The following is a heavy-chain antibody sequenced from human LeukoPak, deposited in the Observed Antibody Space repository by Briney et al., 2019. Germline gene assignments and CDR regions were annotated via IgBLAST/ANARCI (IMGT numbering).Heavy chain of an antibody. J-gene: IGHJ4*02. CDR1: GFTSSTYA. D-gene: IGHD6-13*01. Sequence: GGSLRLSCAASGFTSSTYALNWVRQAPGKGLEWVSAISDSGGAIFYADSVKGRFTMSRDNSKNSLFLQMNSLRAEDTALYYCARIGSAASTDYWGQGTLVTVSS. CDR2: ISDSGGAI. CDR3: ARIGSAASTDY. V-gene: IGHV3-23*01.